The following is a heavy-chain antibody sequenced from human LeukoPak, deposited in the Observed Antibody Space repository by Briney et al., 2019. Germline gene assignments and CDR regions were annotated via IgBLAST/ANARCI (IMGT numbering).Heavy chain of an antibody. Sequence: GRTLRLSCAASGFTFSSYAMHWVRQAPGKGLEWVAVISYDGSNKYYADSVKGRFTISRDNSKNTLYLQMNSLRDEDTAVYYCARDPEASGCSGGSCYSEYYFDYWGQGTLVTVSS. CDR2: ISYDGSNK. J-gene: IGHJ4*02. CDR1: GFTFSSYA. D-gene: IGHD2-15*01. CDR3: ARDPEASGCSGGSCYSEYYFDY. V-gene: IGHV3-30*04.